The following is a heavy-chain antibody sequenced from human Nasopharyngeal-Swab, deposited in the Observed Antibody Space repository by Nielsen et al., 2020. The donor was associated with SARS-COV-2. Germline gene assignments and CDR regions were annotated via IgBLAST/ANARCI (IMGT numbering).Heavy chain of an antibody. J-gene: IGHJ4*02. V-gene: IGHV3-49*02. Sequence: WIRQPPGKGLEWVGFIRSKAYGGTTEYAASVKGRFTISRDDSKSIAYLQMNSLKTEDTAVYYRTRGGDCSGGSCQTWIQLWADYWGQGTLVTVSS. CDR2: IRSKAYGGTT. CDR3: TRGGDCSGGSCQTWIQLWADY. D-gene: IGHD2-15*01.